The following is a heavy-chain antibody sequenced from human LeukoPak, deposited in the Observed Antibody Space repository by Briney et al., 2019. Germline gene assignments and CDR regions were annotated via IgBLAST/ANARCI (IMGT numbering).Heavy chain of an antibody. CDR3: AKSGASPLYHMDV. D-gene: IGHD1-26*01. J-gene: IGHJ6*03. CDR1: GFSLSSYG. V-gene: IGHV3-23*01. Sequence: GGSLRLSCAASGFSLSSYGANWVRQAPGEGLEWVSGITGSDTTAYHAGSVRGRFTISRDDSKNTLYLQMSSLRVDDTAIYYCAKSGASPLYHMDVWGRGATVTVSS. CDR2: ITGSDTTA.